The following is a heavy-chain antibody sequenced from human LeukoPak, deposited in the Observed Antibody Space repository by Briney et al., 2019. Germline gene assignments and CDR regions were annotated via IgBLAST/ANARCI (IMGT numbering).Heavy chain of an antibody. J-gene: IGHJ6*03. V-gene: IGHV3-21*03. CDR1: GFTFSSYS. Sequence: GGSLRLSCAASGFTFSSYSMNWVRQAPGKGLEWVSSISSSSSYIYYADSVKGRFTISRDNAKNSLYLQMNSLKTEDTAVYYCTTEDIVVVPAANYYYYMDVWGKGTTVTVSS. CDR3: TTEDIVVVPAANYYYYMDV. D-gene: IGHD2-2*01. CDR2: ISSSSSYI.